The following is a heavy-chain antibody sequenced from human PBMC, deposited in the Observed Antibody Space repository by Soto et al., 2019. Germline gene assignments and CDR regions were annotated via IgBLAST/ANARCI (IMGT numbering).Heavy chain of an antibody. D-gene: IGHD3-22*01. CDR2: IYPGDSDT. J-gene: IGHJ4*02. CDR1: GYSFTSYW. V-gene: IGHV5-51*01. CDR3: AKDKITMIVVVYFDY. Sequence: GESLKISCKGSGYSFTSYWIGWVRQMPGKGLEWMGIIYPGDSDTRYSPSFQGQVTISRDNSKNTLYLQMNSLRAEDTAVYYCAKDKITMIVVVYFDYWGQGTLVTVSS.